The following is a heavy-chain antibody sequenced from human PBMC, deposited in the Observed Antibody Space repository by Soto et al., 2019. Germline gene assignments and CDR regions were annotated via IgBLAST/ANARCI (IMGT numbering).Heavy chain of an antibody. D-gene: IGHD2-15*01. Sequence: QVQLVQSGAEVKKPGASVKVSCKASGYTFTSYYMHWVRQAPGQGLEWMGIINPSGGSTSYAQKFQGRVTMTRDTSTSTVYMELSSLRSEDTGVYYCARVADYCSGGSCYLDYWGQGTLVTVSS. J-gene: IGHJ4*02. CDR1: GYTFTSYY. CDR3: ARVADYCSGGSCYLDY. V-gene: IGHV1-46*01. CDR2: INPSGGST.